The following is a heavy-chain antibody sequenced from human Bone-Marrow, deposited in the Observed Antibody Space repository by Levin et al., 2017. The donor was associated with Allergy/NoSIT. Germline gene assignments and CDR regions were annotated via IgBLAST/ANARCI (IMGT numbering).Heavy chain of an antibody. CDR2: ISGSGGST. CDR3: AKLGWEWELLPVED. Sequence: AGGSLRLSCAASGFTFSSYAMSWVRQAPGKGLEWVSAISGSGGSTYYADSVKGRFTISRDNSKNTLYLQMNSLRAEDTAVYYCAKLGWEWELLPVEDWGQGTLVTVSS. D-gene: IGHD1-26*01. J-gene: IGHJ4*02. V-gene: IGHV3-23*01. CDR1: GFTFSSYA.